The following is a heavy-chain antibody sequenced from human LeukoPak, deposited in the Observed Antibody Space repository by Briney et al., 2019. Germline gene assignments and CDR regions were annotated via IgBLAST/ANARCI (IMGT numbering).Heavy chain of an antibody. Sequence: ASVKVSCKASGGTFSSYAISWVRQAPGQGLEWMGRIIPIIDITNYAQNFQGRVTITADKSTSTAYMELSSLRPEDTAVYYSAREPVSEDNWLDPWGQGTLVTVSS. D-gene: IGHD5/OR15-5a*01. CDR3: AREPVSEDNWLDP. CDR1: GGTFSSYA. J-gene: IGHJ5*02. V-gene: IGHV1-69*04. CDR2: IIPIIDIT.